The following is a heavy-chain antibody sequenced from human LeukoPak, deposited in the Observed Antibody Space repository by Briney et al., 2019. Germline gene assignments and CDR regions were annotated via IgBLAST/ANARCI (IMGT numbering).Heavy chain of an antibody. J-gene: IGHJ4*02. CDR2: VYNSRGT. CDR1: GGSISSYY. Sequence: SETLSLTCTVSGGSISSYYWSWIWQPPGKGLEWIGYVYNSRGTNYNPSLKSRVTISVDTSKNQFSLSLSSVTAADTAVYYCARHTNGLHFDNWGQGTLVTVSS. CDR3: ARHTNGLHFDN. V-gene: IGHV4-59*08. D-gene: IGHD2-8*01.